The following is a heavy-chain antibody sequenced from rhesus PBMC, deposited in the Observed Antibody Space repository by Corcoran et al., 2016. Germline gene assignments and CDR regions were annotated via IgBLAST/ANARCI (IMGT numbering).Heavy chain of an antibody. V-gene: IGHV4S18*01. CDR3: ARRKIAATFDY. J-gene: IGHJ4*01. Sequence: QVQLQESGPGLVKPAATLSLTCGVSGGSISSSNWWSWIRQPPGKGREGSGGIYSNSERTNYKPTLKSRVTISKDTSKNQVSLKLSSVTAADTDVYYCARRKIAATFDYWGQGVLVTVSS. CDR1: GGSISSSNW. CDR2: IYSNSERT. D-gene: IGHD6-25*01.